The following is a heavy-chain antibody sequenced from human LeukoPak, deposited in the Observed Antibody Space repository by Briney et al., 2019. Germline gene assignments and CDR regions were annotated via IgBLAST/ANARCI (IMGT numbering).Heavy chain of an antibody. CDR3: ARLVGARGGYFDY. V-gene: IGHV3-33*08. CDR1: GFTFSRYD. CDR2: IWYDGSNE. J-gene: IGHJ4*02. Sequence: GGSLRLSCAASGFTFSRYDMHWVRQAPGKGLEWVAVIWYDGSNEYYADSVKGRFTISRDNSKNTLYLQMNSLRADDTAVYYCARLVGARGGYFDYWGQGTLVTVSS. D-gene: IGHD1-26*01.